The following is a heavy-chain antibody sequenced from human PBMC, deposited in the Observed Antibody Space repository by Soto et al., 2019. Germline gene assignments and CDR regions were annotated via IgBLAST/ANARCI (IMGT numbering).Heavy chain of an antibody. J-gene: IGHJ4*02. CDR3: AAPYSTGHRLLGY. CDR1: GFTFSDYS. D-gene: IGHD6-19*01. V-gene: IGHV3-21*01. CDR2: ISSSSTFT. Sequence: PGGSLRLSCVASGFTFSDYSVSWVRQAPGKGLEWLSSISSSSTFTHYADSVKGRFTISRDNAKNSLYLKMNSLRAEDTAVYYCAAPYSTGHRLLGYWGQGTPATVSS.